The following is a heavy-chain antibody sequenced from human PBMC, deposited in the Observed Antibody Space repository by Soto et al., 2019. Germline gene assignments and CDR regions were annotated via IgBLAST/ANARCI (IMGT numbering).Heavy chain of an antibody. D-gene: IGHD3-9*01. CDR2: ISAYNGNT. Sequence: ASVKVSCKASGYTFTSYGISWVRQAPGQGLEWMGWISAYNGNTNYAQKLQGRVTMTTDTSTSTAYMELRSLRSDDTAVYYRARDFDILTGYYGFDYWGQGTLVTVSS. CDR3: ARDFDILTGYYGFDY. J-gene: IGHJ4*02. CDR1: GYTFTSYG. V-gene: IGHV1-18*01.